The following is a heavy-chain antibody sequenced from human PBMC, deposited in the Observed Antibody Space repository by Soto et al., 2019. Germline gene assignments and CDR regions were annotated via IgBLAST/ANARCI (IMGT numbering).Heavy chain of an antibody. Sequence: SETLSLTCAVSGGSISSSNWWSWVRQPPGKGLEWIGEIYHSGSTNYNPSLKSRVTISVDKSKNQFSLKLSSVTAADTAVYYCARVSPEYYYDSSGYLTSWGQGTLVTVSS. CDR3: ARVSPEYYYDSSGYLTS. CDR1: GGSISSSNW. J-gene: IGHJ5*02. D-gene: IGHD3-22*01. CDR2: IYHSGST. V-gene: IGHV4-4*02.